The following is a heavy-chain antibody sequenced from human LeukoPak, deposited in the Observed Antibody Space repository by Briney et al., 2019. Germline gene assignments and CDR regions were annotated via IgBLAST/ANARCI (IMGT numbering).Heavy chain of an antibody. D-gene: IGHD3-9*01. J-gene: IGHJ4*02. Sequence: GGSLRLSCAASGFPFSNYGMHWVRQAPGKGLEWVAAISYDGSIKYYADSVKGRFTISRDNSKSTLYLQMDTLRAEDSAVYYCAKVYFDILTGYYRGPNFDYWGQGTLVTVSS. CDR1: GFPFSNYG. CDR3: AKVYFDILTGYYRGPNFDY. CDR2: ISYDGSIK. V-gene: IGHV3-30*18.